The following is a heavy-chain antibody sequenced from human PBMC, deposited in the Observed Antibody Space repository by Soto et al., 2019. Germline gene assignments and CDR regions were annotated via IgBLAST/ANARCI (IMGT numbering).Heavy chain of an antibody. CDR2: INPGNGNT. D-gene: IGHD2-2*01. CDR1: RDTYTKYV. Sequence: ASVKVSCKVSRDTYTKYVIHWVRQAPGQRLEWMAWINPGNGNTMYSPMLQDRLTITRDTSASTVYMELSSLRSEDTTLYYCARGQCSSASCFYFDYWSQGSLVTVSS. J-gene: IGHJ4*02. V-gene: IGHV1-3*01. CDR3: ARGQCSSASCFYFDY.